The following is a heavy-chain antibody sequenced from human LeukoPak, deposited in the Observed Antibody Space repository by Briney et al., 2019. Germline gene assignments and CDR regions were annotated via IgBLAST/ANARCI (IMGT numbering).Heavy chain of an antibody. V-gene: IGHV3-74*01. CDR2: INSDGSST. J-gene: IGHJ3*02. Sequence: QPGGSLRLSCAASGFTFSSYWMHWVRQAPGKGLVWVSRINSDGSSTSYADSVKGRFTISRDNAKNTLYLQMNSLRAEDTAVYYCARPSTIDAFDIWGQGTMVTVSS. D-gene: IGHD3-3*01. CDR1: GFTFSSYW. CDR3: ARPSTIDAFDI.